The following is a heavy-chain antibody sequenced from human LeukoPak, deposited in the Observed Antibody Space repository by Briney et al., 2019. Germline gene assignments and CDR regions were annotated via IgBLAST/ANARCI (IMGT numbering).Heavy chain of an antibody. CDR1: GFTFDDYA. Sequence: SLRLSCAASGFTFDDYAMHWVRQAPGKGLEWVSGISWNSGSIGYADSVKGRFTISGDNAKNSLCLQMNSLRAEDMALYYCAKGGYYYDSSGHAFDIWGQGTMVTVSS. V-gene: IGHV3-9*03. J-gene: IGHJ3*02. CDR2: ISWNSGSI. D-gene: IGHD3-22*01. CDR3: AKGGYYYDSSGHAFDI.